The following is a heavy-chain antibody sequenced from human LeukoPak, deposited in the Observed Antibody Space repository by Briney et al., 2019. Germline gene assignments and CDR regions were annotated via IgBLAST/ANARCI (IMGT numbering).Heavy chain of an antibody. V-gene: IGHV1-8*01. J-gene: IGHJ5*02. CDR2: MNPNSGNT. CDR3: AKDYEPLVGVHRWGDWFDP. CDR1: GYTFTSYD. D-gene: IGHD1-26*01. Sequence: ASVKVSCKASGYTFTSYDINWVRQATGQGLEWMGWMNPNSGNTGYAQKFQGRVTMTRNTSISTAYMELSSLRSEDTAVYYCAKDYEPLVGVHRWGDWFDPWGQGTLVTVSS.